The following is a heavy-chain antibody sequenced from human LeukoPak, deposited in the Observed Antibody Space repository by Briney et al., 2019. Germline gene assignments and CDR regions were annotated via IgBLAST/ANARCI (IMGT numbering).Heavy chain of an antibody. CDR1: GGSISSTSYY. J-gene: IGHJ4*02. CDR3: VRIGGIAARQVDD. V-gene: IGHV4-39*01. CDR2: IYYSGNT. Sequence: NPSETLSLTCTVSGGSISSTSYYWGWIRQPPGKGLEWIGTIYYSGNTYYNPSLKSRVTISVDTSKNQFSLRLSSVTAADTAVYYCVRIGGIAARQVDDWGQGTLVTVSS. D-gene: IGHD6-6*01.